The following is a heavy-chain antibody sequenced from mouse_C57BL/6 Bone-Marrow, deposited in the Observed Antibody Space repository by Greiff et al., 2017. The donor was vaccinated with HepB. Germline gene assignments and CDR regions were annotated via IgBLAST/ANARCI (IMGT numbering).Heavy chain of an antibody. CDR2: IYPRSGNT. J-gene: IGHJ1*03. V-gene: IGHV1-81*01. CDR1: GYTFTSYG. D-gene: IGHD1-3*01. CDR3: AKSYNCGRYFDV. Sequence: QVQLQQPGAELARPGASVKLSCKASGYTFTSYGIRWVKQRTGQGLEWIGEIYPRSGNTYYNEKFKGKATLTADKSSSTAYMELRSLTSEDSAGYICAKSYNCGRYFDVWGTGTTVTVSS.